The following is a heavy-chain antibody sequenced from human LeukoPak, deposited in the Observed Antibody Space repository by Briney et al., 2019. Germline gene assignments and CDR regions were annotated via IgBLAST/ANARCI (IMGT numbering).Heavy chain of an antibody. D-gene: IGHD2/OR15-2a*01. CDR1: GYTFTNYF. V-gene: IGHV1-46*01. CDR3: ARGQNKCLGH. J-gene: IGHJ4*02. Sequence: ASVKVSGKASGYTFTNYFMHWVRQAPGQGLEWMGVINPSGGGTTYAQRFQGRVTMTRDTSTSTVHMELSSLRSEDTAVYYCARGQNKCLGHWGQGTLVTVSS. CDR2: INPSGGGT.